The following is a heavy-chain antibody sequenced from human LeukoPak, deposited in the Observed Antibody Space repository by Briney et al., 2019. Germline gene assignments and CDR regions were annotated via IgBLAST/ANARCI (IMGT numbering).Heavy chain of an antibody. J-gene: IGHJ3*02. V-gene: IGHV4-39*02. CDR2: IYYSGST. Sequence: SQTLSLTCTVSGGSISSSSYYWGWIRQPPGKGLEWIGSIYYSGSTHYNPSLKSQAPMSVDTSKNDFSLRLSSVTAADTAIYYWVRDSSGTLAFDIWGQGTMVTVSS. CDR1: GGSISSSSYY. D-gene: IGHD6-25*01. CDR3: VRDSSGTLAFDI.